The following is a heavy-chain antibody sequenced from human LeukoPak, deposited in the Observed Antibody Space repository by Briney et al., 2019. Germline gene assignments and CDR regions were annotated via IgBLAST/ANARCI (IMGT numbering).Heavy chain of an antibody. CDR1: GFTVTSNH. V-gene: IGHV3-66*01. D-gene: IGHD6-6*01. J-gene: IGHJ4*02. CDR3: ARDSSSYYFDY. Sequence: PGGSLRLSCAASGFTVTSNHMNWVRQAPGKGLEWVSIIYTGGTTHYADSLKDRFTISRDDSINTLYLQMNSLRAEDTAVHYCARDSSSYYFDYWGQGTLVTVSS. CDR2: IYTGGTT.